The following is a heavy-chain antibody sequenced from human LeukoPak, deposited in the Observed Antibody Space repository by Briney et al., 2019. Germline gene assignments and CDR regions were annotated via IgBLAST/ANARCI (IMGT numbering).Heavy chain of an antibody. CDR2: IYTSGTT. V-gene: IGHV4-4*07. CDR1: GGSINSYY. J-gene: IGHJ4*02. D-gene: IGHD5-18*01. CDR3: ASSVDTALVGVY. Sequence: SETLSLTCTVSGGSINSYYWNWIRQPAGKGLGWIGHIYTSGTTNYNPALKSRVSMSVDTSKNQFSLKLTSVTVADTAVYYCASSVDTALVGVYWGQGTLVTVSS.